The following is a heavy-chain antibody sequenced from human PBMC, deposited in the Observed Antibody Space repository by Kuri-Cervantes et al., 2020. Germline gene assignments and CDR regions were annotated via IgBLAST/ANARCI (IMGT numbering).Heavy chain of an antibody. D-gene: IGHD6-19*01. Sequence: SVKVSCKASGGTFSSYAISWVRQAPGQGLEWMGGIIPIFGTANYAQKFQGRVTITRDTSASTAYMELSSLRSEDTAVYYCARGHLAVAGFAYYYYYYMDVWGKGTTVTVSS. CDR2: IIPIFGTA. CDR3: ARGHLAVAGFAYYYYYYMDV. V-gene: IGHV1-69*05. J-gene: IGHJ6*03. CDR1: GGTFSSYA.